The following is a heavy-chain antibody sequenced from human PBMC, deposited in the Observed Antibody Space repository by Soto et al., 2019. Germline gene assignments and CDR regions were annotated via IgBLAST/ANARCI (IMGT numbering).Heavy chain of an antibody. D-gene: IGHD6-13*01. CDR2: IIPIFGTA. J-gene: IGHJ6*02. CDR1: GGTFSSYA. CDR3: ARASSIAAAAYYYYYGMDV. Sequence: QVQLVQSGAEVKKPGSSVKVSCKASGGTFSSYAISWVRQAPGQGLEWMGGIIPIFGTANYAQKCQGRVTITADESTSTAYMELSSLRSEDTAVYYCARASSIAAAAYYYYYGMDVWGQGTTVTVSS. V-gene: IGHV1-69*12.